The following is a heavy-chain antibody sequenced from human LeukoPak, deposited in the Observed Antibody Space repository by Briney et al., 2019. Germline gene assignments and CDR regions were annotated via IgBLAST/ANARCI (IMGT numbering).Heavy chain of an antibody. CDR1: GFTFDHYG. V-gene: IGHV3-20*04. J-gene: IGHJ4*02. D-gene: IGHD2-21*01. Sequence: PGGSLTLSCAASGFTFDHYGMSWLRQAPGKGLEWVSGINWNGGSTGYADSLKRRFTISRDNAKNSLYLQMNSLRAEDTALYYCARDVVVIATHFDYWGQGTLVTVSS. CDR2: INWNGGST. CDR3: ARDVVVIATHFDY.